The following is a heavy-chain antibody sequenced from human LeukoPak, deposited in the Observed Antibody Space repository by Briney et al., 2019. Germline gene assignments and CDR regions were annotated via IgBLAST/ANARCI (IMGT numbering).Heavy chain of an antibody. D-gene: IGHD2-15*01. CDR2: INHSGNT. J-gene: IGHJ4*02. V-gene: IGHV4-34*01. CDR1: GGSISSYY. Sequence: SETLSLTCTVSGGSISSYYWSWIRQPPGKGLEWIGEINHSGNTIYNASLQSRVTMSVDTSKNQFSLRLNSVTAADTAVYYCALVVQTTVLRHYWGQGTLVIVSS. CDR3: ALVVQTTVLRHY.